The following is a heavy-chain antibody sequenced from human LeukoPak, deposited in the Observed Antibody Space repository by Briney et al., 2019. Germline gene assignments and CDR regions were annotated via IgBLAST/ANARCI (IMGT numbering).Heavy chain of an antibody. Sequence: GGSLRLSCAASGFTVSSNYMSWVRQAPGKGLEWVSVIYSGGTTYYADSVKGRFTISRDNSKNTLYLQMNSLRAEDTAVYYCARAAGGHYYDSSGYLNYCGQGNLVTVSS. CDR1: GFTVSSNY. J-gene: IGHJ4*02. CDR2: IYSGGTT. CDR3: ARAAGGHYYDSSGYLNY. D-gene: IGHD3-22*01. V-gene: IGHV3-53*01.